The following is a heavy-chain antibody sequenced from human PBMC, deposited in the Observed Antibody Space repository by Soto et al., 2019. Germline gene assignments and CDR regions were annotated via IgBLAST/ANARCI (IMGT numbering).Heavy chain of an antibody. V-gene: IGHV1-69*01. D-gene: IGHD3-22*01. Sequence: QEQLVQSGAEVKKPGSSVKVSCKASGGLFSSYPISWVRQVPGQGLEWMGGIIPVFQTAYYTQRFQGRVTITADESTNTAYMELGSLRCEDAAIYSCAGGGSGYTCVNEFWGQGTLVTVSS. J-gene: IGHJ4*02. CDR2: IIPVFQTA. CDR3: AGGGSGYTCVNEF. CDR1: GGLFSSYP.